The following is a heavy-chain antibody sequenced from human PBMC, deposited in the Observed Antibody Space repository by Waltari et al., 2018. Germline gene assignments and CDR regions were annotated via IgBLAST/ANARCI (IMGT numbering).Heavy chain of an antibody. CDR1: GYTFTGYY. Sequence: QVQLVQSGAEVKKPGAPVKVSCKASGYTFTGYYMHWVRQAPGQGLEWMGRVNPSSGDTDYAQKFLGRVTMTRDTSISTAYMELIKLRSDDTAVYYCARGGPDVWGQGTTVTVSS. CDR3: ARGGPDV. D-gene: IGHD5-12*01. J-gene: IGHJ6*02. CDR2: VNPSSGDT. V-gene: IGHV1-2*06.